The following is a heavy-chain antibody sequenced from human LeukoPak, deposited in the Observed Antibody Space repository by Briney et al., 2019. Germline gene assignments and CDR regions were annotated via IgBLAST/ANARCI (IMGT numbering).Heavy chain of an antibody. CDR3: ARVGSSSSYNWFDP. CDR2: INPNSGGT. V-gene: IGHV1-2*02. CDR1: GYTFTGYY. J-gene: IGHJ5*02. D-gene: IGHD2-2*01. Sequence: ASVKVSCKASGYTFTGYYMHWVRQAPGQGLEWMGWINPNSGGTNYAQKFQGRVTMTRDTSISTAYMELSRLRSDDTAVYYCARVGSSSSYNWFDPWGQGTLVTVPS.